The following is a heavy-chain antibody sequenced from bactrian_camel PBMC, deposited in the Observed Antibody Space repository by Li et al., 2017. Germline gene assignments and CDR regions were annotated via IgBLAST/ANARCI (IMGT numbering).Heavy chain of an antibody. CDR1: LNPDSRYC. J-gene: IGHJ4*01. D-gene: IGHD2*01. V-gene: IGHV3S39*01. CDR2: IYSGDHST. CDR3: AASSGGHCHTFVETWYNY. Sequence: HVQLVESGGGSVQVGGSLRLSCATSLNPDSRYCLGWIRQVPGKEREGVALIYSGDHSTYYLDSVKGRFTISLDAAANTLYLQMDSLRPEDTAMYYCAASSGGHCHTFVETWYNYWGQGTQVTVS.